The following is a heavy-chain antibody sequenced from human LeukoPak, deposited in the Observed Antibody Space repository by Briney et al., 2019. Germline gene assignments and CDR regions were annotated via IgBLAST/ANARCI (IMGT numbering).Heavy chain of an antibody. Sequence: PGGSLRLSCVASAFTFSSYWMSWVRQAPGKGLEWVANIKQDGSEKHYVDSVQGRFTISRDNAKNSLYLQMHSLSAEDTAVYYCATLRESYYDVWSGSFRRDYYYYMDVWGKGATVTVSS. CDR2: IKQDGSEK. V-gene: IGHV3-7*01. J-gene: IGHJ6*03. CDR1: AFTFSSYW. D-gene: IGHD3-3*01. CDR3: ATLRESYYDVWSGSFRRDYYYYMDV.